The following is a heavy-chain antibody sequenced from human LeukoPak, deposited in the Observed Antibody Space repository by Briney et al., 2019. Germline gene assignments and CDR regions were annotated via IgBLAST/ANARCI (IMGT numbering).Heavy chain of an antibody. J-gene: IGHJ4*02. CDR3: ARQNRDGYNLGDY. CDR1: GYTFTSYW. CDR2: IYPSDSNT. V-gene: IGHV5-51*01. Sequence: GESLKISCKGSGYTFTSYWIGWVRQMPGKGLEWVGIIYPSDSNTRYSPSFQGQVTISADKSISTAYLQWSSLKASDTAIYYCARQNRDGYNLGDYWGQGTLVTVSS. D-gene: IGHD5-24*01.